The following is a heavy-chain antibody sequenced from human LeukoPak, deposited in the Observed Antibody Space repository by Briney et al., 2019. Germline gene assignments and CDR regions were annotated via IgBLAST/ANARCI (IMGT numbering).Heavy chain of an antibody. CDR2: ISSSGSIT. CDR1: GFTFSSYE. D-gene: IGHD3-9*01. CDR3: ATDGDILTGYYPNFLDS. V-gene: IGHV3-48*03. Sequence: GGSLRLSCAASGFTFSSYEMNWVRQAPGKGLEWVSYISSSGSITYYADSVKGRFTISRDNAKNSLFLQMNSLRAGDAAVYYCATDGDILTGYYPNFLDSWGQGTRVTVSS. J-gene: IGHJ4*02.